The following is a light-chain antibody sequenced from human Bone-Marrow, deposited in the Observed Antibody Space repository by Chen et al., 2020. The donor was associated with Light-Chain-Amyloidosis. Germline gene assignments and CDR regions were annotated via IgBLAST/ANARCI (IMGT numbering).Light chain of an antibody. V-gene: IGLV2-23*02. CDR1: SSDVGNYNH. Sequence: SALTPPASVSGSPGQSITSSCTGTSSDVGNYNHVPWYQQHPVKAPKFMIYEVNKRPSGVSNRFSGSKSGNTASLTISGLQAEDEADYYCCAYAGSSTLVFGGGTKVTVL. CDR2: EVN. CDR3: CAYAGSSTLV. J-gene: IGLJ3*02.